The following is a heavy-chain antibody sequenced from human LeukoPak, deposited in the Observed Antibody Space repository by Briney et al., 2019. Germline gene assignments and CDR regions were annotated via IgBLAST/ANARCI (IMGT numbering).Heavy chain of an antibody. D-gene: IGHD3-22*01. CDR2: ISYDGSNK. V-gene: IGHV3-30*18. Sequence: GGSLRLSCEASGSTFSSYGIHWVRQAPGKGLEWVAVISYDGSNKYYADSVKGRFTISRDNSKNTLYLQMNSLRAEDTAVYYCAKEPHYYYDSSGYYDYWGQGTLVTVSS. J-gene: IGHJ4*02. CDR3: AKEPHYYYDSSGYYDY. CDR1: GSTFSSYG.